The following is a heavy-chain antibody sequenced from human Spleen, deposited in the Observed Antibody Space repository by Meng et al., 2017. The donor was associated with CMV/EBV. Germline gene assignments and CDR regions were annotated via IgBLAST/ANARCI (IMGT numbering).Heavy chain of an antibody. V-gene: IGHV3-21*01. CDR2: ITSSSSYI. D-gene: IGHD3-22*01. Sequence: GESLKISCAASGFSFSRYSMNWVRQAPGKGLEWVSSITSSSSYIYYADSVKGRFTISRDNAKNSLYLQMNSLRAEDTAVYYCARVLVITSYYYYGMDVWGQGTTVTVSS. J-gene: IGHJ6*02. CDR1: GFSFSRYS. CDR3: ARVLVITSYYYYGMDV.